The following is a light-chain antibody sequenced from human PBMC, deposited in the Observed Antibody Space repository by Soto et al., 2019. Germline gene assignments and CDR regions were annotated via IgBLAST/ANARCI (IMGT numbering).Light chain of an antibody. CDR2: GAS. J-gene: IGKJ1*01. CDR1: QGITNY. CDR3: QRYNSAPRT. V-gene: IGKV1-27*01. Sequence: DIQMTQSPSSLSASVGDRVTITCRASQGITNYLAWYQQKSGKAPKLLIFGASALESGVPSRFSGSGSGTYFTLTITNLQPEDFATYYCQRYNSAPRTFGQGTKVEIK.